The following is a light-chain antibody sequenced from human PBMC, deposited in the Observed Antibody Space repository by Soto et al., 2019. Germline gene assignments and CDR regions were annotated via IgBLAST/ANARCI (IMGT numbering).Light chain of an antibody. V-gene: IGLV1-47*01. Sequence: QAVVTQPPSASGTPGQRVTISCSGSSSNIGNNYVHWYQQLPGTAPKLLIYRNNQRPSGVPDRVSGSKSGTSASLAISGLRSEDEDDYYCAAWDDSLSGVVFGGGTKLTVL. CDR1: SSNIGNNY. J-gene: IGLJ2*01. CDR2: RNN. CDR3: AAWDDSLSGVV.